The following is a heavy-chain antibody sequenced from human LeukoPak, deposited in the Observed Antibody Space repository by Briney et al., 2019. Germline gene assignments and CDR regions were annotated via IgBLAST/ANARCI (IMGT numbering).Heavy chain of an antibody. V-gene: IGHV4-38-2*02. D-gene: IGHD1-1*01. CDR1: GYSISSTYY. CDR3: ARVNAPVATFDY. J-gene: IGHJ4*02. CDR2: ISHSGST. Sequence: SETLSLTCTVSGYSISSTYYGTWIRQPPGKGLEWIATISHSGSTYYTPSLESRLTISLDTSRNHFSLRLSSVTAADTAVYYCARVNAPVATFDYWGLGTLVAVSS.